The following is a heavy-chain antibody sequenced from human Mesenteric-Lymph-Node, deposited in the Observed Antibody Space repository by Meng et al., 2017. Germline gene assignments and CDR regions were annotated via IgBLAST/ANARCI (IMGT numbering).Heavy chain of an antibody. CDR1: GGSISSGGYY. V-gene: IGHV4-31*01. CDR2: IYYSGST. Sequence: QVPLPEWGPRRVKPSQTLSLTCPVPGGSISSGGYYWSWIRQHPGKGLEWIGYIYYSGSTYYNPSLKSLVTISVDTSKNQFSLKLSSVTAADTAVYYCARGVAAAGNFDYWGQGTLVTVSS. CDR3: ARGVAAAGNFDY. D-gene: IGHD6-13*01. J-gene: IGHJ4*02.